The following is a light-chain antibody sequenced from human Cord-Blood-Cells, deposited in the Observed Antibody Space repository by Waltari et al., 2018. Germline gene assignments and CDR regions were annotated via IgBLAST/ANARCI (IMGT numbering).Light chain of an antibody. V-gene: IGLV2-11*01. CDR3: CSYAGSYTFVV. J-gene: IGLJ2*01. Sequence: QSALTHPRSASVSPGHSVTIPCTRTSSDVGGYNYVSWSQQHPGNAPNLMIYDFSMPPSGVPDRFSGSKSGNTASLTISGLQAEDEADYYCCSYAGSYTFVVFGGGTKLTVL. CDR2: DFS. CDR1: SSDVGGYNY.